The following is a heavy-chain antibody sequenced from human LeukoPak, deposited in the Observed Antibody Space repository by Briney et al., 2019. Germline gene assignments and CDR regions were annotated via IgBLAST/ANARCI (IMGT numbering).Heavy chain of an antibody. CDR3: ARDRAAQKNDY. CDR1: GYTFTGYC. CDR2: INPNSGGT. Sequence: ASVKVSCKTSGYTFTGYCMHWVRQAPGQGLEWMGWINPNSGGTNYAQKFLGRVTMTRDTSISTAYMELSRLTSDDTAVYYCARDRAAQKNDYWGQGTLVTVSS. J-gene: IGHJ4*02. D-gene: IGHD3-10*01. V-gene: IGHV1-2*02.